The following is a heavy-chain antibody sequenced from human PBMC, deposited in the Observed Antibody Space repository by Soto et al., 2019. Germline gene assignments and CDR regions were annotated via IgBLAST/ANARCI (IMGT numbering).Heavy chain of an antibody. J-gene: IGHJ4*02. Sequence: PSETLSLTCTVSGGSVSSVSYYWSWIRQPPGKGLEWIGYMYNSVSTNYNPSLKSQVIISVDTSKNQFSLKLRSVTAADTAVYYCARVTTGWYYFGYWGKGTLVTVS. CDR1: GGSVSSVSYY. V-gene: IGHV4-61*01. D-gene: IGHD6-19*01. CDR3: ARVTTGWYYFGY. CDR2: MYNSVST.